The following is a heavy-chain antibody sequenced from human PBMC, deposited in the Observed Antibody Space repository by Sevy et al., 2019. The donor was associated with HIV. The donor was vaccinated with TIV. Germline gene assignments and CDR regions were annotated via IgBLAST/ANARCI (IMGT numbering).Heavy chain of an antibody. CDR3: ARGLNGGFGTRKAGFDY. CDR2: INHSGST. D-gene: IGHD3-10*01. Sequence: SETLSLTCAVYGGSFSGYYWSWIRQPPGKGLEWIGEINHSGSTNYNPSLKSRVTISVDTSKNQFSLKLSSVTAADTAVYYCARGLNGGFGTRKAGFDYWGQGTLVTVSS. CDR1: GGSFSGYY. V-gene: IGHV4-34*01. J-gene: IGHJ4*02.